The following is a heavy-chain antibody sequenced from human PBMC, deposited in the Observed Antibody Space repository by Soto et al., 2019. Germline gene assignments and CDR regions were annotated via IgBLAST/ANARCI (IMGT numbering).Heavy chain of an antibody. V-gene: IGHV3-23*01. D-gene: IGHD3-10*01. Sequence: VGSLRLSCAASGFTFSSYAMSWVRQAPGKGLEWVSAISGSGGSTYYADSVKGRFTISRDNSKNTLYLQMNSLRAEDTAVYYCAKASGGSGSYYSYYYGMDVWGQGTTVTVSS. J-gene: IGHJ6*02. CDR2: ISGSGGST. CDR3: AKASGGSGSYYSYYYGMDV. CDR1: GFTFSSYA.